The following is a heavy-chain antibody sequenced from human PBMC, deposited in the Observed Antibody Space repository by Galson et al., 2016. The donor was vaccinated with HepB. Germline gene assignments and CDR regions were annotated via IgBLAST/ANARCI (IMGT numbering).Heavy chain of an antibody. V-gene: IGHV3-30*04. CDR2: ISYDGSSK. Sequence: SLRLSCAASGFTFSSYPMNWVRQAPGKGLEWVALISYDGSSKYYADSVKGQFTISRDNSKSTLYLQMNTLTTEATGVYYCAKDGWVFSTTPGGYFDSWGQGTLVTVSS. J-gene: IGHJ5*01. D-gene: IGHD1-14*01. CDR1: GFTFSSYP. CDR3: AKDGWVFSTTPGGYFDS.